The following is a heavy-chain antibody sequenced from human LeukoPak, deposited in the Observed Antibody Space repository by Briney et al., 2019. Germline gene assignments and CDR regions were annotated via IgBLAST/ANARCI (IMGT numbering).Heavy chain of an antibody. CDR1: GYTFTSYG. J-gene: IGHJ4*02. CDR2: ISAYNGNT. Sequence: GASVKVSCKASGYTFTSYGISWVRRAPGQGLEWMGWISAYNGNTNYAQKLQGRVTMTTDTSTSTAYMELRSLRSDDTAVYYCARDQTLGIAAAGPFDYWGQGTLVTVSS. CDR3: ARDQTLGIAAAGPFDY. D-gene: IGHD6-13*01. V-gene: IGHV1-18*01.